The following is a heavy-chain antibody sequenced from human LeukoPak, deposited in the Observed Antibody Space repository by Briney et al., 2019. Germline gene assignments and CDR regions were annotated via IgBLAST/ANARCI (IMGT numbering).Heavy chain of an antibody. CDR1: GGSISSSSYY. D-gene: IGHD5-12*01. CDR2: IYYSGST. J-gene: IGHJ6*03. Sequence: SETLSLTCTVSGGSISSSSYYWGWIRQPPGKGLERIGSIYYSGSTYYNPSLKSRVTISVHTSKNQFSLKLSSVTAADTAVYYCAGQQSGYVGGYYYYMDVWGKGTTVTVSS. CDR3: AGQQSGYVGGYYYYMDV. V-gene: IGHV4-39*01.